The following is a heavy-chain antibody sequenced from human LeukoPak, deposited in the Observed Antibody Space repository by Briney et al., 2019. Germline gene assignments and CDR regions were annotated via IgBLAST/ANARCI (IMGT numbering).Heavy chain of an antibody. D-gene: IGHD1-14*01. V-gene: IGHV3-30*04. J-gene: IGHJ5*02. CDR1: GFTFSSYA. CDR3: AKERMYNNGWFSP. Sequence: GGSLRLSCAASGFTFSSYAMHWVRQAPGKGLEWVAVISYDGSNKYYADSVKGRFTISRDNSKDTLYLQMDSLRAEDTAVYYCAKERMYNNGWFSPWGQGTLVTVSS. CDR2: ISYDGSNK.